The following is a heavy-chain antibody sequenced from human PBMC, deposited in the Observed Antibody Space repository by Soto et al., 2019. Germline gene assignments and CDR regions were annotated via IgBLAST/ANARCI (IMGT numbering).Heavy chain of an antibody. CDR3: AREIGGARGYYYYGMDV. V-gene: IGHV1-18*04. J-gene: IGHJ6*02. D-gene: IGHD6-6*01. CDR2: ISAYNGNT. Sequence: ASVKVSCKASGHTFTSYGISWVRQAPGQGLEWMGWISAYNGNTNYAQKLQGRVTMTTDTSTSTAYMELRSLRSDDTAVYYCAREIGGARGYYYYGMDVWGQGTTVTVSS. CDR1: GHTFTSYG.